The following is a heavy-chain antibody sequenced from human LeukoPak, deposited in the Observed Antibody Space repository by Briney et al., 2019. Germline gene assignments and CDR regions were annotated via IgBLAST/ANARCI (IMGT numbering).Heavy chain of an antibody. CDR2: ISGSGGST. CDR1: GFTFSSYA. D-gene: IGHD2-2*01. Sequence: GGSLRLSCAASGFTFSSYAMSWVRQAPGKGLEWVSAISGSGGSTYYADSVKGRFTISRDNSKNTLYLQMNSLRAEDTAVYYCAKGAVGHCSSTSCPGADAFDIWGQGTMVTVSS. J-gene: IGHJ3*02. CDR3: AKGAVGHCSSTSCPGADAFDI. V-gene: IGHV3-23*01.